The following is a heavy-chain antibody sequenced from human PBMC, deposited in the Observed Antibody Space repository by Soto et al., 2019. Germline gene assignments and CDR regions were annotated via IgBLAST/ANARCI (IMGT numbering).Heavy chain of an antibody. CDR1: GGTFSSYA. J-gene: IGHJ6*02. Sequence: RASVKVSCKASGGTFSSYAISWVRQAPGQGLEWMGGIIPIFGTANYAQKFQGRVTITADESTSTAYMELSSLRSEDTAVYYCASHVMVYAIPSYGMDVWGQGTTVTVSS. V-gene: IGHV1-69*13. D-gene: IGHD2-8*01. CDR2: IIPIFGTA. CDR3: ASHVMVYAIPSYGMDV.